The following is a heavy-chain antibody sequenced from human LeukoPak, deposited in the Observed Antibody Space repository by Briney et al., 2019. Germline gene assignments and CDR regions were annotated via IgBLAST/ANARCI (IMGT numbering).Heavy chain of an antibody. CDR3: ARSNLIRGVIIGYYYHMDV. Sequence: SVKVSCKASGGTFSSYAISWVRQAPGQGLEWMGGIIPIFGTANYAQKFQGRVTITTDESTSTAYMELTSLRSEDTAVYYCARSNLIRGVIIGYYYHMDVWGKGTTVTVSS. D-gene: IGHD3-10*01. J-gene: IGHJ6*03. CDR2: IIPIFGTA. CDR1: GGTFSSYA. V-gene: IGHV1-69*05.